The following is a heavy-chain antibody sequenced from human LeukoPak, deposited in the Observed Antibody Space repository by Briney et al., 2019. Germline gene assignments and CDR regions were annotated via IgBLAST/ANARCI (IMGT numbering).Heavy chain of an antibody. CDR1: GLTVSNNY. CDR2: IYSGGGT. J-gene: IGHJ4*02. Sequence: PGGSLRLSCAASGLTVSNNYMSWVRQAPGRGLEWVSLIYSGGGTFYADSVKGRFTISRDNSKNTLYLQMNSLRVEDTAVYYCARDSSSWYNFDYWGQGTLVTVSS. V-gene: IGHV3-66*02. CDR3: ARDSSSWYNFDY. D-gene: IGHD6-13*01.